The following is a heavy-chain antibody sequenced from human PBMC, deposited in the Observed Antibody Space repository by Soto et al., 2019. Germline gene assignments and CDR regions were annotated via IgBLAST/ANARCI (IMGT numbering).Heavy chain of an antibody. CDR1: AFTLSAYD. D-gene: IGHD2-15*01. J-gene: IGHJ6*02. CDR3: ARAYSGRLPRRADYYYAMDV. CDR2: LGAADDP. Sequence: GGSLRLSCAASAFTLSAYDMHWVRQPNGKGLEWVSALGAADDPYYLGSVKGRFTISRENAKNSLYLQMNNLRAGDTAVYYCARAYSGRLPRRADYYYAMDVWGQGTTVTVSS. V-gene: IGHV3-13*05.